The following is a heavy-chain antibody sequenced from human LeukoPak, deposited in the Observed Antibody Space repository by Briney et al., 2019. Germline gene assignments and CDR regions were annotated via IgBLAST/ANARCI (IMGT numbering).Heavy chain of an antibody. Sequence: EASVKVSCKASGGTFSSYAIRWVRQAPGQGLEWMGGIIPIFGTANYAQKFQGRVTITADESTSTAYMELSSLRSEDTAVYYCGRDGYSYGSDAFDIWGQGTMVTVSS. CDR3: GRDGYSYGSDAFDI. CDR2: IIPIFGTA. J-gene: IGHJ3*02. CDR1: GGTFSSYA. V-gene: IGHV1-69*13. D-gene: IGHD5-18*01.